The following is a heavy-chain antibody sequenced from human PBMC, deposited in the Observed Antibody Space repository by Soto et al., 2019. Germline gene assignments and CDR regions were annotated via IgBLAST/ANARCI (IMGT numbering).Heavy chain of an antibody. D-gene: IGHD6-25*01. CDR1: GFTFSTSG. CDR3: AKDWASSGWDNWLDP. V-gene: IGHV3-30*18. Sequence: QVQLVESGGGVVQSGRSLRLSCAASGFTFSTSGMHWIRQAPGKGLEWVAMISHDGGATYYVDSVKGRFTISRDTDKNTLHLQMDSLRPEDTATYYGAKDWASSGWDNWLDPWGQGTLVSVSS. J-gene: IGHJ5*02. CDR2: ISHDGGAT.